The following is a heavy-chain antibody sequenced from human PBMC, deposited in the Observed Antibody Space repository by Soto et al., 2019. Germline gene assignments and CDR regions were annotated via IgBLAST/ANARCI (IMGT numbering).Heavy chain of an antibody. Sequence: PSETLSLTCXVSGDSISTVDYFWAWIRQPPGQALEYIGYIYKSATTYYNPSFESRVAISLDTSKRQLSLNVTSVTAADTAVYFCARGRYCLTGRCFPNWFDSWGQGTLVTVSS. CDR1: GDSISTVDYF. CDR3: ARGRYCLTGRCFPNWFDS. CDR2: IYKSATT. D-gene: IGHD2-15*01. J-gene: IGHJ5*01. V-gene: IGHV4-30-4*01.